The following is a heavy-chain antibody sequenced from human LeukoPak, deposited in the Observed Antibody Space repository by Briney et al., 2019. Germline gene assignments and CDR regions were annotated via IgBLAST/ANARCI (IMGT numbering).Heavy chain of an antibody. V-gene: IGHV4-34*01. Sequence: NPSETLSLTCAVYGGSFSGYYWSWIRQPPGKGLEWIGEINHSGSTNYNPSLKSRVTISVDTSKNQFSLKLSSVTAADTAVYYCARLIDDFWSGYYRGYNWFDPWGQGTLVTVSS. J-gene: IGHJ5*02. CDR1: GGSFSGYY. CDR3: ARLIDDFWSGYYRGYNWFDP. D-gene: IGHD3-3*01. CDR2: INHSGST.